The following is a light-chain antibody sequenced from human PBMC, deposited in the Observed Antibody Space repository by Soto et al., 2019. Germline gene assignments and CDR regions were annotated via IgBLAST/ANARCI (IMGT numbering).Light chain of an antibody. J-gene: IGKJ1*01. V-gene: IGKV3-20*01. Sequence: EIVLTQSPGTLSSSPGERATLSCRASQSIANRYFAWYQHKPGQAPRLLIYATSSRSTGIPDRFGGSGSGTDFPLTINRLGPEDFAVYSCQRYFGPSWTFGQGTKVDI. CDR2: ATS. CDR1: QSIANRY. CDR3: QRYFGPSWT.